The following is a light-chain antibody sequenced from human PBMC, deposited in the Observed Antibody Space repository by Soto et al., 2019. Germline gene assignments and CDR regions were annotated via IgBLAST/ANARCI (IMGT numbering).Light chain of an antibody. J-gene: IGLJ3*02. Sequence: QSALTQSPSASASLGASVKFTCTLSSGHSTYAIAWLQQQPEKGPRYLMKLNGDGSHSKGDGIPDRFSGSSSGAERYLTISSLQSDDEADYYCQTWGSGIQVFGGGTKLTVL. CDR2: LNGDGSH. CDR3: QTWGSGIQV. V-gene: IGLV4-69*01. CDR1: SGHSTYA.